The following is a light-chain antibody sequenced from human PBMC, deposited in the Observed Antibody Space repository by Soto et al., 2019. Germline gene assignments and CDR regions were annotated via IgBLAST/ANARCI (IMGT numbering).Light chain of an antibody. CDR1: QGINSF. Sequence: IQLTQSPSSLSASVGDSVTITCRASQGINSFLAWYQQKPGQAPKLLIYAASTLQSGVPSRFSGSGSGTDFTLTISSLQPEDFASYYCQQLNSYPRVTFGPGTKVDIK. CDR3: QQLNSYPRVT. V-gene: IGKV1-9*01. CDR2: AAS. J-gene: IGKJ3*01.